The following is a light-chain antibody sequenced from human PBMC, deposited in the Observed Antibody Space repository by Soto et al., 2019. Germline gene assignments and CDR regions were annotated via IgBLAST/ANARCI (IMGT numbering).Light chain of an antibody. J-gene: IGLJ1*01. CDR1: SSNIGNNY. V-gene: IGLV1-51*01. CDR3: GTWDSSLSAYV. Sequence: QSVLTQPPSVSAAPGQKVTISCSGSSSNIGNNYVSWYQQPPGTAPKLLIYDINQRPSGIPDRFSGSKSGTSATLGITGLQTGDEADYYCGTWDSSLSAYVFGTGTQLTVL. CDR2: DIN.